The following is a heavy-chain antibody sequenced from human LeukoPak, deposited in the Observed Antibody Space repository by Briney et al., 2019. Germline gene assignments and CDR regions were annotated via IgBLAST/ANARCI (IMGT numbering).Heavy chain of an antibody. CDR1: GFTFSSYG. V-gene: IGHV3-30*02. CDR2: IRYDGSNK. Sequence: PGGSLRLSCAASGFTFSSYGMHWVRQAPGKGLEWVAFIRYDGSNKYYADSVKGRFTISRDNSKNTLHLQMNSLRAEDTAVYYCARGRSSLYSSGWYFYWGQGTLVTVSS. J-gene: IGHJ4*02. D-gene: IGHD6-19*01. CDR3: ARGRSSLYSSGWYFY.